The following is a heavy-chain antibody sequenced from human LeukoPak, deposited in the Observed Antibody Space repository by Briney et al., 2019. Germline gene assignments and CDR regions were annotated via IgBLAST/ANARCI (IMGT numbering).Heavy chain of an antibody. J-gene: IGHJ6*03. CDR2: IYYSGTT. V-gene: IGHV4-39*01. CDR3: ARQVSDYFYYYIDV. Sequence: SETLSLTCSVSGGSISSSGHYWNWIRQPPGKGLEWVGSIYYSGTTYYNSSLNNRVTISEDTSKNRFSLMLTSVTAADTAVYYCARQVSDYFYYYIDVWARGPRSSCP. CDR1: GGSISSSGHY.